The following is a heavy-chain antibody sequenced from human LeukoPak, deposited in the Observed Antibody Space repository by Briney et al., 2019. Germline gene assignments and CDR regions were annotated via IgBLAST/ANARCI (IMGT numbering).Heavy chain of an antibody. CDR2: ISGSGGST. Sequence: GGSLRLSCAASGFTFNSYAMSWVRQAPGKGLEWVSAISGSGGSTYYADSVKGRFTISRDNSKNTLYLQMNSLRAEDTAVYYCEKGPGFGEFPDAFDIWGQGTMVTVSS. J-gene: IGHJ3*02. D-gene: IGHD3-10*01. CDR1: GFTFNSYA. V-gene: IGHV3-23*01. CDR3: EKGPGFGEFPDAFDI.